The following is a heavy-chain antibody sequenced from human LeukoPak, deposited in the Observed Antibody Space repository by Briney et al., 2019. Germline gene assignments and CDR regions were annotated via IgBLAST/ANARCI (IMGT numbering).Heavy chain of an antibody. CDR2: IIPIFGTA. D-gene: IGHD2-15*01. V-gene: IGHV1-69*06. CDR3: ATGYCSGGSCFLGYFQH. CDR1: GGTFSSYA. Sequence: GASVKVSCKASGGTFSSYAISWVRQAPGQGLEWMGGIIPIFGTANYAQKFQGRVTITADISTSTAYMELSSLRSEDTAVYYCATGYCSGGSCFLGYFQHWGQGTLVTVSS. J-gene: IGHJ1*01.